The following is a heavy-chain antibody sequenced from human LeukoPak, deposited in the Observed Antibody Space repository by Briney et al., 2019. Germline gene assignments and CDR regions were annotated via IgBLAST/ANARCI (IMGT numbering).Heavy chain of an antibody. CDR1: GYSFTTYW. CDR3: ARLGVVVVAATGFDL. J-gene: IGHJ5*02. V-gene: IGHV5-51*01. D-gene: IGHD2-15*01. Sequence: RGESLKISCKGSGYSFTTYWIAWVRQMPGKGLEWMGIIYPGDSDTRYSPSFQGRVTISADKSISTAYLQWSSLKASDTAMYYCARLGVVVVAATGFDLWGQGTLVTVSS. CDR2: IYPGDSDT.